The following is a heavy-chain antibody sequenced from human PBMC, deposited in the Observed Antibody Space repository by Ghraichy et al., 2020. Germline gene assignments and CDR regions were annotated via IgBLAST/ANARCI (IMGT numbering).Heavy chain of an antibody. CDR3: ARGGAYASY. Sequence: SETLSLTCAVSGDSISGYYWTWIRQPPGKGLEWIALVYYTGTTEYNPSLMSRVTISVDTSKNQFSLKLTSLTAADTAVYYCARGGAYASYWGQGSLVTVSS. D-gene: IGHD3-16*01. J-gene: IGHJ1*01. CDR1: GDSISGYY. V-gene: IGHV4-59*01. CDR2: VYYTGTT.